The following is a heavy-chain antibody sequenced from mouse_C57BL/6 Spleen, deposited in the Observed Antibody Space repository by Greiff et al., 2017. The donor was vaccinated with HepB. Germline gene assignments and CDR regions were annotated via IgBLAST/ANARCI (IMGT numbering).Heavy chain of an antibody. CDR3: ARDWMDY. CDR1: GFTFSSYA. J-gene: IGHJ4*01. V-gene: IGHV5-4*01. Sequence: EVMLVESGGGLVKPGGSLKLSCAAPGFTFSSYAMSWVRQTPEKRLEWVATISDGGSYTYYPDNVKGRFTISRDNAKNNLYLQMSHLKSEDTAMYYCARDWMDYWGQGTSVTVSS. CDR2: ISDGGSYT.